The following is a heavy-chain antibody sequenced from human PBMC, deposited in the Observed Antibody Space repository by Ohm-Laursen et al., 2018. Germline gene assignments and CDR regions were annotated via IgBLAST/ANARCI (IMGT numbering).Heavy chain of an antibody. CDR1: GFTFSSYW. J-gene: IGHJ4*02. D-gene: IGHD5-24*01. CDR3: VRDLRDGYNDHLFDY. V-gene: IGHV3-74*01. CDR2: INSDGYSI. Sequence: SLRLSCAASGFTFSSYWMHWVRQAPGKGLVWVSRINSDGYSISYADSVKGRFTISRDNAKNTLYLQMSSLRAEDTAVYYCVRDLRDGYNDHLFDYWGQGTLVTVSS.